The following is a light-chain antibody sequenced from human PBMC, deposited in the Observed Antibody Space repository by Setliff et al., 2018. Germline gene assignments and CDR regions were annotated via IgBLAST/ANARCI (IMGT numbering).Light chain of an antibody. V-gene: IGLV1-40*01. CDR1: SSNIGAGYD. CDR3: QSYDSSLSGYV. J-gene: IGLJ1*01. CDR2: GNS. Sequence: QRVTISCTGSSSNIGAGYDVHWYQQLPGTAPKLLIYGNSNRPSGVPDRFSGSKSGTSASLAITGLQAEDEADYYCQSYDSSLSGYVFGTGTKVTVL.